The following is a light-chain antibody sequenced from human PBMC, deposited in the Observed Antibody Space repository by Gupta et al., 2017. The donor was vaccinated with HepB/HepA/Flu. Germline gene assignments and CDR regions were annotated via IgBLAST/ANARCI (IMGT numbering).Light chain of an antibody. CDR2: WAS. Sequence: DIVMTQSPDSLAVSLGERATINCKSSQSVLYSSNNKNYLAWYQQKPGQPPKLLIYWASTRESGVPDRFSGSGYGTYFTLTISSLQAEDVAVYQCEKDSTTPLTFGTGTXVEIK. V-gene: IGKV4-1*01. CDR1: QSVLYSSNNKNY. CDR3: EKDSTTPLT. J-gene: IGKJ4*01.